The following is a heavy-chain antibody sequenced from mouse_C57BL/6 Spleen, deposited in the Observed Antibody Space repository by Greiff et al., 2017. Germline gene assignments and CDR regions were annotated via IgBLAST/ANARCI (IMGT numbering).Heavy chain of an antibody. D-gene: IGHD1-1*01. Sequence: VQPQQSGPELVKPGASVKISCKASGYSFTDYNMNWVKQSNGKSLEWIGVINPNYGTTSYNQKFKGKATLTVDQSSSTSYMQLNSLTSEDSAVYYCARANGSSPYYAMDYWGQGTTVTVSS. V-gene: IGHV1-39*01. CDR3: ARANGSSPYYAMDY. CDR1: GYSFTDYN. J-gene: IGHJ4*01. CDR2: INPNYGTT.